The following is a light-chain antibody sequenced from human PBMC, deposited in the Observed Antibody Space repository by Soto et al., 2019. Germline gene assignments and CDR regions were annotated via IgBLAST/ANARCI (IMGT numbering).Light chain of an antibody. CDR3: QQPYRFT. V-gene: IGKV3-11*01. CDR1: QSVGHN. J-gene: IGKJ3*01. Sequence: EIVLTQSPATLSLSPGERATLSCRASQSVGHNLAWYQQKLGQAPRLLIYDASNRATGIPARFRGSGSGTDFTLTISSLEPEDFAIYYCQQPYRFTFGPGTKVDIK. CDR2: DAS.